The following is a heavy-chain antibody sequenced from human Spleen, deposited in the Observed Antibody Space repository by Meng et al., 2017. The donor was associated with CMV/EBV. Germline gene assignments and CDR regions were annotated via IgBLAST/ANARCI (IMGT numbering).Heavy chain of an antibody. J-gene: IGHJ4*02. Sequence: VSCDSINITSSFWGWIRQPPGKGLEWIGSIYYSGSTYYNPSLKSRVTISVDTSKNQFSLKLSSVTAADTAVYYCARNPWEQAYYFDYWGQGTLVTVSS. CDR1: CDSINITSSF. D-gene: IGHD1-26*01. CDR2: IYYSGST. V-gene: IGHV4-39*01. CDR3: ARNPWEQAYYFDY.